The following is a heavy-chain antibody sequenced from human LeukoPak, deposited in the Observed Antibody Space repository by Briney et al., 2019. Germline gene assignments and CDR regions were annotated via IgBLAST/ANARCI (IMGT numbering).Heavy chain of an antibody. V-gene: IGHV1-69*13. Sequence: GASVKVSCKASGGTFSSYAISWVRQAPGQGLEWMGGIIPIFGTANYAQKFQGRVTITADESTSTAYMELSSLRSEDTAVYYCARGKGYGSGSYYKPYFDYWGQGTLVTVSS. CDR1: GGTFSSYA. CDR2: IIPIFGTA. J-gene: IGHJ4*02. D-gene: IGHD3-10*01. CDR3: ARGKGYGSGSYYKPYFDY.